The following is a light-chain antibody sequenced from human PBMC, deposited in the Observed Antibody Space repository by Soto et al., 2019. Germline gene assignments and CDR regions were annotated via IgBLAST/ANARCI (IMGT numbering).Light chain of an antibody. CDR3: QQYDSSPLT. CDR1: QSVSSNY. V-gene: IGKV3-20*01. J-gene: IGKJ4*01. CDR2: GAS. Sequence: EIVLTQSPGTLSLSPGERATLSCRASQSVSSNYLAWYQQKPGQAPRLLIYGASSRATGIPERFSGSGSGTDFTLTSSRLEPEDFAVYYCQQYDSSPLTFGGGTKVEIK.